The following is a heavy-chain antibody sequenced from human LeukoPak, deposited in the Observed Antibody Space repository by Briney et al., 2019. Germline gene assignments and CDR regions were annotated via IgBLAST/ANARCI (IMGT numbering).Heavy chain of an antibody. D-gene: IGHD3-10*01. CDR1: GFTFNNYA. J-gene: IGHJ6*02. CDR2: ISGSGDRT. V-gene: IGHV3-23*01. CDR3: GKRELWHGSGEDA. Sequence: GGSLRLSCAASGFTFNNYAMSWFRQTPGKGLEWVSAISGSGDRTYYAESVKGRYSISRDNSKNTLYLQMHSLRAEDTAVYYCGKRELWHGSGEDAWGQGTTVTVSS.